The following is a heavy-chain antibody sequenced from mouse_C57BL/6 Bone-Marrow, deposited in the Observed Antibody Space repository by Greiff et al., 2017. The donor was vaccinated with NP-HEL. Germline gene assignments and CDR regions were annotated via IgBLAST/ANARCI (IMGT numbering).Heavy chain of an antibody. D-gene: IGHD2-4*01. CDR2: ISNGGGST. CDR1: GFTFSDYY. J-gene: IGHJ3*01. Sequence: EVHLVESGGGLVQPGGSLKLSCAASGFTFSDYYMYWVRQTPEKRLEWVAYISNGGGSTYYPDTVKGRFTISRDNAKNTLYLQMSRLKSEDTAMYYCARPYYDYDPAWFAYWGQGTLVTVSA. V-gene: IGHV5-12*01. CDR3: ARPYYDYDPAWFAY.